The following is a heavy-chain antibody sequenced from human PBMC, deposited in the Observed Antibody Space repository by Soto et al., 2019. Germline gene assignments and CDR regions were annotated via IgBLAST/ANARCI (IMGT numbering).Heavy chain of an antibody. Sequence: EVQLVESGGGLVQPGGSLRLSCAASGFTFSSYWMHWVRQAPEKGLVWVSRINSDGSSTSYADSVKGRFTISRDNAKNTLYLQMNSLRAEDTAVYYCASPQGSYSSSWEIDYWGQGTLVTVSS. D-gene: IGHD6-13*01. CDR1: GFTFSSYW. CDR2: INSDGSST. J-gene: IGHJ4*02. V-gene: IGHV3-74*01. CDR3: ASPQGSYSSSWEIDY.